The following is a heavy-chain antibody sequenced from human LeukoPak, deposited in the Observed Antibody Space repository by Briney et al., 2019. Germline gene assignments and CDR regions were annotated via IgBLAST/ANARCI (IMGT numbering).Heavy chain of an antibody. CDR1: GGSFSGYY. Sequence: SETLSLTCAVYGGSFSGYYWSWIRQPPGKGLEWIWEINHSGSTNYNPSLKSRVTISVDTSKNQFSLKLSSVTAADTAVYYCARGGDILTGYYLLYYFDYWGQGTLVTVSS. D-gene: IGHD3-9*01. V-gene: IGHV4-34*01. J-gene: IGHJ4*02. CDR2: INHSGST. CDR3: ARGGDILTGYYLLYYFDY.